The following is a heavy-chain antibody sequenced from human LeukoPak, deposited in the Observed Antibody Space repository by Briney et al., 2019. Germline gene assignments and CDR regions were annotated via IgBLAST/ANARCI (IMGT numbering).Heavy chain of an antibody. CDR3: ARGLEYSSSWHTIGWFYP. Sequence: PSETLSFTCAVDGGSSSGYYWSWIRQPPGKGLEWIGEINHSGSTNYNPSLKSRVTISVDTSKNQFSLKLSSVTAADTAVYYCARGLEYSSSWHTIGWFYPWGHGEPFTVSS. V-gene: IGHV4-34*01. J-gene: IGHJ5*02. CDR2: INHSGST. CDR1: GGSSSGYY. D-gene: IGHD6-13*01.